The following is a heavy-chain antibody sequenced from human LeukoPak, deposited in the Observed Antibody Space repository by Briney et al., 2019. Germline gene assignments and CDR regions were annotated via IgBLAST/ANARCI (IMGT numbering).Heavy chain of an antibody. Sequence: ASVKVSCKASGYTFTGYYMHGVRQAPGQGLEWMGWINPNSGGTNDAQKFQGRVTMTRDTSISTAYMELSRLRSDDTAVYYCASRNYGSGSYYNAFLDWGQGTLVTVSS. CDR3: ASRNYGSGSYYNAFLD. D-gene: IGHD3-10*01. J-gene: IGHJ4*02. CDR2: INPNSGGT. V-gene: IGHV1-2*02. CDR1: GYTFTGYY.